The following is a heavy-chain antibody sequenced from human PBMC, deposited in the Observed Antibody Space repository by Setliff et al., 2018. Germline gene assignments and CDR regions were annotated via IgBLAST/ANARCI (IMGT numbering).Heavy chain of an antibody. Sequence: ASVKVSCKASGGTFSSYAISWVRQAPGQGLEWMGGIIPIFGTANYAQKFQGRVTITTDESTSTVYMDMSSLRSEDTAVYYCARDVFPYHYEGAFDIWGQGTMVTVSS. D-gene: IGHD3-22*01. CDR1: GGTFSSYA. V-gene: IGHV1-69*05. CDR2: IIPIFGTA. J-gene: IGHJ3*02. CDR3: ARDVFPYHYEGAFDI.